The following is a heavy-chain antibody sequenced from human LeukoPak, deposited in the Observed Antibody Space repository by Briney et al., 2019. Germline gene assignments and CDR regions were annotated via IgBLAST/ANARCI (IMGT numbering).Heavy chain of an antibody. J-gene: IGHJ4*02. D-gene: IGHD2-21*01. CDR1: GFTFSSYA. Sequence: GGSLRLSCAASGFTFSSYAMSWVRRAPGKGLEWVSAISGSGGSTYYADSVKGRFTISRDNSKNTLYLQMNSLRAEDTAAYYCAKESEHIVVVIAIGYFDYWGQGTLVTVSS. CDR3: AKESEHIVVVIAIGYFDY. V-gene: IGHV3-23*01. CDR2: ISGSGGST.